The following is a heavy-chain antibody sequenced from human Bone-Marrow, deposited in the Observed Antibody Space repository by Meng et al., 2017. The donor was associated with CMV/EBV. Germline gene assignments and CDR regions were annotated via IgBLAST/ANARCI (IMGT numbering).Heavy chain of an antibody. Sequence: EVQRVEYGGVLVQPGGSLRLSCADSGFTFLSYGMHWVRQVPGEGLMWVSRINTDGSFTSYADSVKGRFTISRDNAKNTLYLQMNSLRVDDSAVYYCGRDLTGERDLWGQGTLVTVSS. J-gene: IGHJ4*02. CDR1: GFTFLSYG. D-gene: IGHD7-27*01. CDR2: INTDGSFT. V-gene: IGHV3-74*03. CDR3: GRDLTGERDL.